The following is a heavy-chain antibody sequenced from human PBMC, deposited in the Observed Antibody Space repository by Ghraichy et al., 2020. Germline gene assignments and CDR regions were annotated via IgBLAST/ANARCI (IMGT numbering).Heavy chain of an antibody. J-gene: IGHJ4*02. CDR2: IYYSGST. Sequence: ESLNISCTVSGGSISSSSYYWGWIRQPPGKGLEWIGSIYYSGSTYYNPSLKSRVTISVDTSKNQFSLKLSSVTAADTAVYYCARDSSGYRLGYFDYWGQGTLVTVSS. CDR3: ARDSSGYRLGYFDY. CDR1: GGSISSSSYY. D-gene: IGHD3-22*01. V-gene: IGHV4-39*07.